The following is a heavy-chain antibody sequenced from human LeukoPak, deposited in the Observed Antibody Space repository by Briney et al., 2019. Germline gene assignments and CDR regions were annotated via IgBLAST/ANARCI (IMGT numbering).Heavy chain of an antibody. CDR3: ARAGLYYYDSSGYYSYFDY. V-gene: IGHV1-46*01. J-gene: IGHJ4*02. D-gene: IGHD3-22*01. Sequence: GASVKVSCKASGYTFTSYYMHWVRQAPGQGLEWMGIINPSGGSTSYAQKFQGRVTMTRDTSTSTVYMELSSLRSEDTAVYYCARAGLYYYDSSGYYSYFDYWGQGTLVTVSS. CDR2: INPSGGST. CDR1: GYTFTSYY.